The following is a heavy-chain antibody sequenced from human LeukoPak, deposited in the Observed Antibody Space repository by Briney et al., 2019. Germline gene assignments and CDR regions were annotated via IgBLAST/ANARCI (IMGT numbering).Heavy chain of an antibody. CDR1: GFTVSSNY. J-gene: IGHJ4*02. V-gene: IGHV3-66*01. Sequence: GGSLRLSCAASGFTVSSNYMSWVRQAPGEGLEWVSVIYSGGSTYYADSVKGRFTISRDNSKNTLYLQMNSLRAEDTAVYYCASSTYYDILTGPPQYYFDYWGQGTLVTVSS. CDR3: ASSTYYDILTGPPQYYFDY. D-gene: IGHD3-9*01. CDR2: IYSGGST.